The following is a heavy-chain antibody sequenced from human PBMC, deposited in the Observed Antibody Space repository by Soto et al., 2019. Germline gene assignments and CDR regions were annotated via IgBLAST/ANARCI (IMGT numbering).Heavy chain of an antibody. CDR1: GGSISSYY. J-gene: IGHJ6*02. V-gene: IGHV4-59*01. CDR3: ARVLSKVGATTSSYYYYGMDV. CDR2: TYYSGST. D-gene: IGHD1-26*01. Sequence: LSLTCTVSGGSISSYYWSWIRQPPGKGLEWIWYTYYSGSTNYNPSLKSRVTISVDTSKNQFSLKLSSVTAADTAVYYCARVLSKVGATTSSYYYYGMDVWGQGTTVTVSS.